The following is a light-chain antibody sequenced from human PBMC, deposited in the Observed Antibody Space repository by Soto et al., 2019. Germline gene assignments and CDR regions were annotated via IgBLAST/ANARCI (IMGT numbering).Light chain of an antibody. Sequence: DIQMTQSPSTLSASVGDRVTITCRASQSISDSLAWYQQKPGKAPKFLIYEASTLKSGVPSRFSGSRSGTEYTLTISSLQPDDFAIYYCEQYNGYWTVGQGTKVEIK. CDR3: EQYNGYWT. CDR2: EAS. CDR1: QSISDS. V-gene: IGKV1-5*03. J-gene: IGKJ1*01.